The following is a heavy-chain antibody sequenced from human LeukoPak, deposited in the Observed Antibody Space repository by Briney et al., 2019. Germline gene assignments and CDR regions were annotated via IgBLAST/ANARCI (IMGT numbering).Heavy chain of an antibody. V-gene: IGHV3-30*18. J-gene: IGHJ4*02. CDR2: LSYDGSNR. CDR1: GFTFNTHA. Sequence: PGGSLRLSCAASGFTFNTHAMYWVRQAPGKGPEWMAVLSYDGSNRYYADSVKGRFTISRDNPKNTLYLQMDNLRVDDTAVYYCAKVMGAYYGSGSDWGQGTLVTVSS. CDR3: AKVMGAYYGSGSD. D-gene: IGHD3-10*01.